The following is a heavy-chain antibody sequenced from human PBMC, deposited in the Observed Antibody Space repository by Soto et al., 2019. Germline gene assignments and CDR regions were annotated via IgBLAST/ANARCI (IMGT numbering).Heavy chain of an antibody. J-gene: IGHJ4*02. CDR1: GGSIGSTTYY. V-gene: IGHV4-39*01. CDR2: FFVGGNT. D-gene: IGHD3-10*01. CDR3: ARGIGSGSYVGRYFDY. Sequence: PSETLSLTCTVSGGSIGSTTYYWGWMRQPPGKGLEWIASFFVGGNTYYNPSLKSRVTISVDTSKNQFSLKPSSVTAADTAVFYCARGIGSGSYVGRYFDYWGQGTLVTVSS.